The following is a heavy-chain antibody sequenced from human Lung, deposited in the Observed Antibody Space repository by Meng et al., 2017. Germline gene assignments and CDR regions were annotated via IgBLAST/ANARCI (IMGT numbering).Heavy chain of an antibody. D-gene: IGHD3-9*01. CDR2: INHSGST. Sequence: QVQLKQWGEGLLKPSETLSLTCAVYGGSFSGYYWSWIRQPPGKGLEWIGEINHSGSTNYNPSLKSRVTISVDTSKNQFSLKLSSVTAADTAVYYCARGYDILTGPPLDYWGQGTLVTVSS. J-gene: IGHJ4*02. CDR3: ARGYDILTGPPLDY. V-gene: IGHV4-34*01. CDR1: GGSFSGYY.